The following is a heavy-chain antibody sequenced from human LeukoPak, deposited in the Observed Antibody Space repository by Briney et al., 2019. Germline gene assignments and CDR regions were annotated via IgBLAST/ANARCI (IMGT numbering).Heavy chain of an antibody. CDR2: INHSGST. J-gene: IGHJ4*02. V-gene: IGHV4-34*01. CDR3: AITYYYFWSGYGLDY. D-gene: IGHD3-3*01. CDR1: GGSFSGYY. Sequence: SETLSLTCAVYGGSFSGYYWSWIRQPPGKGLEWIGEINHSGSTNYNPSLKSRVTISVDTSKNQFSLKLSSVTAADTAVYYCAITYYYFWSGYGLDYWGQGTLVTVSS.